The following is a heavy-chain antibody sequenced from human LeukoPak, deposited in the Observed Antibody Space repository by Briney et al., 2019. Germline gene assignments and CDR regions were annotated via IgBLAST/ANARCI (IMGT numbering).Heavy chain of an antibody. Sequence: GRSLGLSCAASGFTFSSYGMHWVRQAPGKGLEWVAVISYDGSNKYYADSVKGRFTISRDNSKNTLYLQMNSLRAEDTAVYYCVRGTGYWGQGTLVTVSS. CDR2: ISYDGSNK. J-gene: IGHJ4*02. CDR3: VRGTGY. V-gene: IGHV3-30*03. CDR1: GFTFSSYG.